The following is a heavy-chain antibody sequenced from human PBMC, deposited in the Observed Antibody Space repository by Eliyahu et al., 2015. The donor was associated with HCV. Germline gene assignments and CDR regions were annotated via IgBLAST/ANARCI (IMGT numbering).Heavy chain of an antibody. CDR3: AGQKVSFRDYNYALVV. CDR1: GGSINSFY. CDR2: VSASGSA. D-gene: IGHD3-10*01. V-gene: IGHV4-4*07. Sequence: QVQLQESGPGLVKPSETLSFTCSVSGGSINSFYWNWIRQPAGKGLEWIGRVSASGSASYNPSLKSRVTMSVDTSKNQFSLNLNSLTAADTAVYYCAGQKVSFRDYNYALVVWGQGTTVTISS. J-gene: IGHJ6*02.